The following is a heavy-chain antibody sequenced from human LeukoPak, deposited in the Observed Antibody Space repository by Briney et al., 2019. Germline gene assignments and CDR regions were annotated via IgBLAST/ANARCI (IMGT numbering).Heavy chain of an antibody. V-gene: IGHV1-2*06. Sequence: GASVKVSCKASGYTFTGYYMHWVRQAPGQGLEWMGRINPNSGGTNYAQKFQGRFTMTRDTSISTAHMELSRLRSDDTAVYYCARRTRPVASTGTDXWGQGTLVTVX. J-gene: IGHJ4*02. CDR1: GYTFTGYY. D-gene: IGHD6-19*01. CDR2: INPNSGGT. CDR3: ARRTRPVASTGTDX.